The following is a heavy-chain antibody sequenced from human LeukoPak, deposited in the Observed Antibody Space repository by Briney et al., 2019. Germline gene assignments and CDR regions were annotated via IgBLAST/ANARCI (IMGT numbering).Heavy chain of an antibody. Sequence: GGSLRLSCAASGFTFSNYAMSWVRQAPGKGLEYVSAISSNGGSTYYANSVKGRFTISRDNSKNTLYLQMGSLRAEDMAVYYCARGCSSTSCYFQHWGQGTLVTVSS. V-gene: IGHV3-64*01. CDR2: ISSNGGST. J-gene: IGHJ1*01. CDR1: GFTFSNYA. D-gene: IGHD2-2*01. CDR3: ARGCSSTSCYFQH.